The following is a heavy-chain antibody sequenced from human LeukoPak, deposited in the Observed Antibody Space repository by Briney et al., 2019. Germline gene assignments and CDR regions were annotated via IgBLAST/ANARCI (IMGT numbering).Heavy chain of an antibody. CDR2: IIPILGIA. CDR3: ARDIAAASLHY. V-gene: IGHV1-69*04. CDR1: GYTFTSYA. J-gene: IGHJ4*02. D-gene: IGHD6-13*01. Sequence: SVKVSCKASGYTFTSYAISWVRQAPGQGLEWMGRIIPILGIANYAQKFQGRVTITADKSTSTAYMELSSLRSEDTAVYYCARDIAAASLHYWGQGTLVTVSS.